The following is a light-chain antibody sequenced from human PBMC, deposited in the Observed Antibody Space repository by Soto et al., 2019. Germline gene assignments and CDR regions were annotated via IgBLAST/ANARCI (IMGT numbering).Light chain of an antibody. CDR3: QSYDGSLSGWV. CDR1: SSNIGAGYD. Sequence: QSVLTQPPSVSGAPGQRVTISCTGSSSNIGAGYDVHWYQHLPGTAPKLLISGNTNRPSGVPDRFSGSKSGTSASLAITGLQAEDEADYYCQSYDGSLSGWVFGGGTQLTVL. CDR2: GNT. J-gene: IGLJ3*02. V-gene: IGLV1-40*01.